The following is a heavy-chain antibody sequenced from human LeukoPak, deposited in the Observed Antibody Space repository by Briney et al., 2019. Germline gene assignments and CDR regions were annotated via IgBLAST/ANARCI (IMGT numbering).Heavy chain of an antibody. CDR2: IKSKTDGGTT. CDR1: GFTFSNAW. CDR3: TTSRGKYSSGWDY. Sequence: GGSLRLSCAASGFTFSNAWMSWVRQAPGKGLEWVRRIKSKTDGGTTDYAAPVKGRFTISRDDSKNTLYLQMNSLKTEDTAVYYCTTSRGKYSSGWDYWGQGTLVTVSS. D-gene: IGHD6-19*01. V-gene: IGHV3-15*01. J-gene: IGHJ4*02.